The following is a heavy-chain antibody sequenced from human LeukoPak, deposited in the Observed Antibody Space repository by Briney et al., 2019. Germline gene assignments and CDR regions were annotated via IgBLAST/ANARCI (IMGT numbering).Heavy chain of an antibody. CDR3: AKDRGGYCSSTSCHNWFDP. D-gene: IGHD2-2*01. V-gene: IGHV3-23*01. Sequence: GGSRRLSCAASGFTFSSYAMSWVRQAPGKGLEWVSAISGSGGSTYYADSVKGRFTISRDNSKNTLYLQMNSLRAEDTAVYYCAKDRGGYCSSTSCHNWFDPWGQGTLVTVSS. CDR2: ISGSGGST. CDR1: GFTFSSYA. J-gene: IGHJ5*02.